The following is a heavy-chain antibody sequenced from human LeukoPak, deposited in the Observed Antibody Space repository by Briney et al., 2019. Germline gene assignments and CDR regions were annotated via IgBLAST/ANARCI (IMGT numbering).Heavy chain of an antibody. V-gene: IGHV3-7*05. CDR2: IKQDGSEK. D-gene: IGHD6-6*01. CDR1: GFTFSSFR. CDR3: ARAEYSTSPFDY. Sequence: GGSLRLSCVASGFTFSSFRMNWVRQAPGKGLEWVANIKQDGSEKYYVDSVKGRFTISRDNAENSLYLQMDSLRAEDTAVYYCARAEYSTSPFDYWGQGTLVTVSP. J-gene: IGHJ4*02.